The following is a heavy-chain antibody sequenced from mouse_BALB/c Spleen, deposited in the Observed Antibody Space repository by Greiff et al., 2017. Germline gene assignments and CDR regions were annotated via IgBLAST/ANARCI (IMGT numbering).Heavy chain of an antibody. Sequence: QVQLQQPGAELVKPGASVKLSCKASGYTFTSYWMHWVKQRPGQGLEWIGEINPSNGRTNYNEKFKSKATLTVDKSSSTAYMQLSSLTSEDSAVYYCGRVRGYDGWFAYWGQGTLVTVSA. V-gene: IGHV1S81*02. CDR2: INPSNGRT. CDR3: GRVRGYDGWFAY. CDR1: GYTFTSYW. D-gene: IGHD2-2*01. J-gene: IGHJ3*01.